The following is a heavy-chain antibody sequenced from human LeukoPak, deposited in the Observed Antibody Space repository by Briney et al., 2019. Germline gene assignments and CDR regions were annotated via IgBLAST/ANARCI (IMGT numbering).Heavy chain of an antibody. CDR1: GGSFSGYY. D-gene: IGHD6-13*01. V-gene: IGHV4-34*01. Sequence: SETLSLTCAVYGGSFSGYYWSWIRQPPGKGLEWIGEINHSGSTNYNPSLKSRVTISVDTSKNQFSLKLSSVTATDTAVYYCARRRIAGKNNWFDPWGQGTLVTVSS. CDR2: INHSGST. CDR3: ARRRIAGKNNWFDP. J-gene: IGHJ5*02.